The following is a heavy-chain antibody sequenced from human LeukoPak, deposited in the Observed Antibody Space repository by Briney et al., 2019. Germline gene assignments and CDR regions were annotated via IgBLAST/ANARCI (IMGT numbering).Heavy chain of an antibody. D-gene: IGHD6-13*01. Sequence: AGGSLRLSCAASGFTFNTYWMGWVRQAPGKGLEWVSSISSSGGSTYYANSVKGRFTLSRDNSKDTLYLQMNNLRVDDTAVYYCAKERGTGYSSSWYSWFDPWGQGTLVTVSS. V-gene: IGHV3-23*01. CDR2: ISSSGGST. CDR3: AKERGTGYSSSWYSWFDP. J-gene: IGHJ5*02. CDR1: GFTFNTYW.